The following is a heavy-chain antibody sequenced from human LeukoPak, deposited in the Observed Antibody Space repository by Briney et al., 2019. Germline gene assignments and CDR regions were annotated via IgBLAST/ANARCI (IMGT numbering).Heavy chain of an antibody. CDR3: ARSPQGTATTTNWLDP. CDR1: GGSISISNYY. CDR2: MSYSGRT. D-gene: IGHD4-17*01. Sequence: SETLSLTCTVSGGSISISNYYWGWIRQPPGKGLEWIGSMSYSGRTYYNPSLKTRVTVSLDTSKNQFSLNLISVTAADTAVYYCARSPQGTATTTNWLDPWGQGTLVTVSS. J-gene: IGHJ5*02. V-gene: IGHV4-39*07.